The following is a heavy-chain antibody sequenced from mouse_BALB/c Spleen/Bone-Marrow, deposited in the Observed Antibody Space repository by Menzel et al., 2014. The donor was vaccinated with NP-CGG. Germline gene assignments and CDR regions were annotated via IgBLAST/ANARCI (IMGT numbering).Heavy chain of an antibody. CDR3: ARGYDYDFDY. CDR2: ISSGGSA. V-gene: IGHV5-6-5*01. Sequence: EVMLVESGGGLVKPGGSLKLSCAASGFTSSNFAMSWVRQTPDKRLEWVASISSGGSAYYPDSVKGRLSISRDNARDILFLQMSSLRSEDTAMYYCARGYDYDFDYWGQGTTLTVSS. CDR1: GFTSSNFA. D-gene: IGHD2-4*01. J-gene: IGHJ2*01.